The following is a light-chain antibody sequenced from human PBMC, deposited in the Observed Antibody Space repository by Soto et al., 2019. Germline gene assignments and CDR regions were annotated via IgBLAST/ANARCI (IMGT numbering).Light chain of an antibody. CDR1: QSISTYY. CDR3: QNYDSAPWT. V-gene: IGKV1-27*01. CDR2: AAS. J-gene: IGKJ1*01. Sequence: DIQMTQSPSTLSASIGDRVTITCRASQSISTYYLAWYQQKPGQVPKLLIYAASTLQSGVPSRFTASGSGTDFTLTITGLRPEDFATYYCQNYDSAPWTFGQGTKV.